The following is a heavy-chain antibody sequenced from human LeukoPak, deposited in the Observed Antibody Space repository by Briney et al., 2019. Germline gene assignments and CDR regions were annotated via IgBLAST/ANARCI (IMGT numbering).Heavy chain of an antibody. CDR1: GYTFINYD. D-gene: IGHD1-26*01. V-gene: IGHV1-8*02. CDR3: ARGSLRAWDYYSGMDV. CDR2: MNPNSGYT. Sequence: GASVKVSCKASGYTFINYDISWVRPAPGQGLEWLGWMNPNSGYTVYAEKFQGRVTLTRQISISTAYMELSSLIFDDTAVYFCARGSLRAWDYYSGMDVWGPGTAVTVS. J-gene: IGHJ6*02.